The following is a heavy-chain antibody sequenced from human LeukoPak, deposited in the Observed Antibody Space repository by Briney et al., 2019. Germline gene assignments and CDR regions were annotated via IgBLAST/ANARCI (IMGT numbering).Heavy chain of an antibody. CDR3: AKAPDSSGFPSYFDS. CDR1: GFTFSTFA. CDR2: LSDSAVSS. J-gene: IGHJ4*02. D-gene: IGHD3-22*01. Sequence: GGSLRLSCAVSGFTFSTFAMNWVRQAPGKELEWVSSLSDSAVSSYYADSVKGRFTISRDNSKNTLYLQMNSLRAEDTATYYCAKAPDSSGFPSYFDSWGQGTLIAVSS. V-gene: IGHV3-23*01.